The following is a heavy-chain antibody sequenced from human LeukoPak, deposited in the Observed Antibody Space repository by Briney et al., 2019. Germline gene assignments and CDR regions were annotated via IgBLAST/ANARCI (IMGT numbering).Heavy chain of an antibody. CDR2: IRYDGSNK. D-gene: IGHD3-10*01. CDR3: ARNNYYGSGSYYVY. Sequence: GGSLRLSCAASGFTFSSYGMHWVREAQGKGLEWVAFIRYDGSNKYYADSVKGRFTVSRDNSKNTLYLQMNSLRAEDTAVYYCARNNYYGSGSYYVYWGQGTLVTVSS. J-gene: IGHJ4*02. CDR1: GFTFSSYG. V-gene: IGHV3-30*02.